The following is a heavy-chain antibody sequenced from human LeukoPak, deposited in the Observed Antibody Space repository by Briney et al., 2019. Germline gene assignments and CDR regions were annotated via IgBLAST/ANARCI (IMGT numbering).Heavy chain of an antibody. CDR3: ARGGGYYDSSGYSDY. CDR2: IYSGGST. V-gene: IGHV3-53*01. D-gene: IGHD3-22*01. CDR1: GFTVSNNY. J-gene: IGHJ4*02. Sequence: GGSLRLSCAASGFTVSNNYMSWVRQAPGKGLEWVSVIYSGGSTYYADSVKGRFTISRDNSKNTLYLQMNSLRAEDTAVYYCARGGGYYDSSGYSDYWGQGTLVTVSS.